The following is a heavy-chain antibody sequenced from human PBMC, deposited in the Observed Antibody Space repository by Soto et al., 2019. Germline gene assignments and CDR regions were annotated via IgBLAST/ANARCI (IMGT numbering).Heavy chain of an antibody. D-gene: IGHD2-21*01. J-gene: IGHJ4*02. V-gene: IGHV5-51*01. Sequence: PGESLKISCKTSGYSFTNYWIGWVRQMPGKGLEWMGIIYPGDSDTRYSPSFQGQVTISDDKSITTAYLQWSSLKASDSAMYYCARLDSNYCDHCGQGTLVTVSS. CDR2: IYPGDSDT. CDR1: GYSFTNYW. CDR3: ARLDSNYCDH.